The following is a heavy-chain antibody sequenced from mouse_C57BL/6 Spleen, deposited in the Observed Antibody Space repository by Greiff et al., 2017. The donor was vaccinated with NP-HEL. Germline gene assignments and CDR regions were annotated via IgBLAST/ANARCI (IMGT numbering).Heavy chain of an antibody. Sequence: EVQLQEFGAELVRPGASVKLSCTASGFNIKDYYMHWVKQRPEQGLEWIGRIDPEDGDTEYAPKFQGKATMTADTSSNTAYLQLSSLTSEDTAVYYCTTSGSSPYYYAMDYWGQGTSVTVSS. J-gene: IGHJ4*01. D-gene: IGHD1-1*01. V-gene: IGHV14-1*01. CDR1: GFNIKDYY. CDR2: IDPEDGDT. CDR3: TTSGSSPYYYAMDY.